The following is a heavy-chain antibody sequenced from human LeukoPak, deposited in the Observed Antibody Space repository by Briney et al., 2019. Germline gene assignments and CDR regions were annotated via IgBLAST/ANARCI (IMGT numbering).Heavy chain of an antibody. CDR2: MNPDSGNT. Sequence: GASVKVSCKAARYTFTSYDINWVRQAPGQGLEWMGWMNPDSGNTGYAQKFQGRVSMTTNTSISTAYMELGGPTSDDTAVYFCARGSHRGYCTTSNCYTVDYWGQGTLVSVSS. J-gene: IGHJ4*01. CDR3: ARGSHRGYCTTSNCYTVDY. CDR1: RYTFTSYD. D-gene: IGHD2-2*02. V-gene: IGHV1-8*01.